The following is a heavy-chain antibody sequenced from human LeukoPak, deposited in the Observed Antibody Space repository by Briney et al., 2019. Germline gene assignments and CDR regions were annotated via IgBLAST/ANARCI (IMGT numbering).Heavy chain of an antibody. CDR3: ARFSVFVGYYLRWAFDI. J-gene: IGHJ3*02. CDR1: GGPISSYY. Sequence: SETLSLTCTVSGGPISSYYWSWIRQPPGKGLEWIGYIYYSGSTHYNPSLKSRVTISVDTSKNQFSLKLSSVTAADTAVYYCARFSVFVGYYLRWAFDIWGQGTMVTVSS. V-gene: IGHV4-59*12. CDR2: IYYSGST. D-gene: IGHD3-22*01.